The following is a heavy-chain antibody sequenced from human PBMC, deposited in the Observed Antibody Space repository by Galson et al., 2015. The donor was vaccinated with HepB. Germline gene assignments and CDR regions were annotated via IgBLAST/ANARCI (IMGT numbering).Heavy chain of an antibody. Sequence: SVKVSCKASGGSISTSAISWVRQAPGQGLEWMGGVIPVLVTADYAQKFQGRVAIVADKSSDTVTLEVTSLTTEDTAVYYCARGVQQLVLMPSWGMDAWGQGTTVTVSS. V-gene: IGHV1-69*10. CDR3: ARGVQQLVLMPSWGMDA. CDR1: GGSISTSA. D-gene: IGHD6-13*01. CDR2: VIPVLVTA. J-gene: IGHJ6*02.